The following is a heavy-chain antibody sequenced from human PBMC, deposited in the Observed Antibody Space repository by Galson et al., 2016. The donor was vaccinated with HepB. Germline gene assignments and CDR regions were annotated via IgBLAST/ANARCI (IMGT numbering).Heavy chain of an antibody. Sequence: SCKASGYTFTSYYMHWVRPAPGQGLEWMGIINPDIDNTNYAQKFQGRVAMTRDTSTSTVYMRLSSLRSEDTAVYYCARQSSGWYGRSLDYWGQGTLVTVSS. V-gene: IGHV1-46*01. CDR3: ARQSSGWYGRSLDY. CDR1: GYTFTSYY. D-gene: IGHD6-19*01. CDR2: INPDIDNT. J-gene: IGHJ4*02.